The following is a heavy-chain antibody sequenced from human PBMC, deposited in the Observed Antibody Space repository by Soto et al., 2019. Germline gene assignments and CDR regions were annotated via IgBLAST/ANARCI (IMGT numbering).Heavy chain of an antibody. J-gene: IGHJ6*03. Sequence: GASVKVSCKASGYTFTGYYMHWVRQAPGQGLEWMGWINPNSGGTNYAQKFQGWVTMTRDTSISTAYMELSRLRSDDTAVYYCARALGITGNNYYMDVWGKGTTVTVSS. V-gene: IGHV1-2*04. CDR2: INPNSGGT. CDR1: GYTFTGYY. D-gene: IGHD1-20*01. CDR3: ARALGITGNNYYMDV.